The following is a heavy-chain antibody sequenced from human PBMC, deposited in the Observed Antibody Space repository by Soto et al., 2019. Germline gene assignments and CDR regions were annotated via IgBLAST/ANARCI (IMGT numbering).Heavy chain of an antibody. CDR3: AILEGLATISYYFDF. CDR2: IYYRGNA. D-gene: IGHD3-9*01. Sequence: QLQLQESGPGLVKPSETLSLTCSVSDDSINSDKYYWGWIRQPPGKGLEWIGSIYYRGNAYYNPSLQTRVTISLDKSKSQLSLKLNSVTAADSAVYFCAILEGLATISYYFDFWGPGALVTVSS. CDR1: DDSINSDKYY. V-gene: IGHV4-39*01. J-gene: IGHJ4*02.